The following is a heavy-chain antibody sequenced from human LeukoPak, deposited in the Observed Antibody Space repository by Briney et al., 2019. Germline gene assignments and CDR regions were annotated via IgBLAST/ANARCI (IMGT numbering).Heavy chain of an antibody. V-gene: IGHV3-74*01. CDR1: GFTFSSYW. D-gene: IGHD1-26*01. Sequence: GGSLRLSCAASGFTFSSYWMHWVRQAPGKGLVWVSRISTDGSSTTYADSVKGRFTISRDNAKDTLYLHMNSLTAEDTAVYYCARGAKWAYYFDYWGQGTLVTVSS. CDR3: ARGAKWAYYFDY. J-gene: IGHJ4*02. CDR2: ISTDGSST.